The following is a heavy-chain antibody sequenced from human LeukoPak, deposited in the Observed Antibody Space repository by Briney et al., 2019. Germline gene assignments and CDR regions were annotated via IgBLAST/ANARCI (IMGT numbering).Heavy chain of an antibody. CDR3: AREAEQHGGNPRWYYYYMDV. Sequence: SETLSLTCTVSGGSISSTSYYWGWIRQPPGKGLEWIGNIYYSGSTYYNPSLKSRVTISVDTSKNQFSLKLRSVTAADTAVYYYAREAEQHGGNPRWYYYYMDVWGKGTTVTVSS. D-gene: IGHD4-23*01. CDR1: GGSISSTSYY. J-gene: IGHJ6*03. CDR2: IYYSGST. V-gene: IGHV4-39*07.